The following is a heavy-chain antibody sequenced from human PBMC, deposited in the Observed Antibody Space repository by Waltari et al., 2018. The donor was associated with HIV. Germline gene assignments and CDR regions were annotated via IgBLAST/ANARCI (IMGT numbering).Heavy chain of an antibody. CDR3: ARDVATITSNWFDP. CDR1: GGSISSYY. CDR2: IYYSGST. V-gene: IGHV4-59*01. Sequence: QVQLQESGPGLVKPSETLSLTCTVSGGSISSYYWSWIRQPPGKGLEWIGYIYYSGSTNYNPSLKSRVTISVDTSKNQFSLKLSSVTAADTAVYYCARDVATITSNWFDPWGQGTLVTVSS. J-gene: IGHJ5*02. D-gene: IGHD5-12*01.